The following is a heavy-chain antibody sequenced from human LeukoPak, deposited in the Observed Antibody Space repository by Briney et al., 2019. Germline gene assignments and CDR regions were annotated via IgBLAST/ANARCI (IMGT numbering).Heavy chain of an antibody. J-gene: IGHJ4*02. CDR3: ARDRGGLTMIVPSDY. V-gene: IGHV3-23*01. Sequence: GGSLRLSCAASGFTFSSYAMTWVRQAPGKGLEWVSAIGSGGSAYYADAVKGRFTISRDNSKNTLYLHMNSLRAEDTAVYYCARDRGGLTMIVPSDYWGQGTLVTVSS. CDR1: GFTFSSYA. CDR2: IGSGGSA. D-gene: IGHD3-22*01.